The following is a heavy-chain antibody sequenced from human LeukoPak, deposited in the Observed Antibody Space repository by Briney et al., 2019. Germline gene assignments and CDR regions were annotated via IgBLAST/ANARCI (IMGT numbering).Heavy chain of an antibody. D-gene: IGHD1-1*01. Sequence: QPGGSLRLSCAASGFTFSSYGMHWVRQAPGKGLEWVAFIRYDGSNKYYADSVKGRFTISRDNAKNSLYLQMNSLRTEDTAVYYCARGGSGNWNAPFDYWGQGTLVTVSS. CDR2: IRYDGSNK. CDR3: ARGGSGNWNAPFDY. CDR1: GFTFSSYG. V-gene: IGHV3-30*02. J-gene: IGHJ4*02.